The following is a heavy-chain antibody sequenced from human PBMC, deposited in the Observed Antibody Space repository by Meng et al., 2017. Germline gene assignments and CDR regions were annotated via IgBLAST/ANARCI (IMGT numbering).Heavy chain of an antibody. V-gene: IGHV3-30*01. CDR3: ARAPTRSNYYYYGMDV. CDR2: ISYDGSNK. Sequence: GESLKISCAASGFTFSSYAMHWVRQAPGKGLEWVAVISYDGSNKYYADSVKGRFTISRDNSKNTLYLQMHSLRAEDTAVYYCARAPTRSNYYYYGMDVWGQGTTVTVSS. J-gene: IGHJ6*02. CDR1: GFTFSSYA.